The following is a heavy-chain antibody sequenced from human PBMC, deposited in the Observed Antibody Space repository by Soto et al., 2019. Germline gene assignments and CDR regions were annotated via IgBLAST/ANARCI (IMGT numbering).Heavy chain of an antibody. CDR1: GGSISSGGYY. V-gene: IGHV4-31*03. CDR3: ARAKTGGLLGPYFDY. Sequence: SETLSLTCTVSGGSISSGGYYWSWIRQHPGKGLEWIGYIYYSGSTYYNPSLKSRVTISVDTSKNQFSLKLSSVTAADTAVYYCARAKTGGLLGPYFDYWGQGTLVTVSS. D-gene: IGHD2-2*01. CDR2: IYYSGST. J-gene: IGHJ4*02.